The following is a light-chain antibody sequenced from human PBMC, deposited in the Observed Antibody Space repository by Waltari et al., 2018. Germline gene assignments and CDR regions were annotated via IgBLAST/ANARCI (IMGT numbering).Light chain of an antibody. V-gene: IGKV3-20*01. CDR1: QSVLSNY. CDR2: GAS. CDR3: QQYGTPLWT. Sequence: DTVLTQSPGTLSLSPGESATLACRASQSVLSNYLAWYQQKPGQAPRLLIYGASNSATGIPDRFSGSGSGTDFTLTISRLEPDDFAVYHCQQYGTPLWTFGQGTKVEIK. J-gene: IGKJ1*01.